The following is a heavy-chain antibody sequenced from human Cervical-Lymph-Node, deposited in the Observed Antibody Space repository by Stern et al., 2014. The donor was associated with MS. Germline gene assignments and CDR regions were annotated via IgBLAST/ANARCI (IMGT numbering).Heavy chain of an antibody. J-gene: IGHJ5*02. CDR1: GGTFSKFP. Sequence: QVQLVQSGAEVTKPGSSVKVSCKASGGTFSKFPSSWVRQAPGQGIEWMGGIFPVYGTPTYAQEFRGRVTITAYVSTSTVYMELSRLRSDDTAVYYCALSSETSDRWYSLGYDLWGQGTLVTVSS. CDR3: ALSSETSDRWYSLGYDL. D-gene: IGHD6-13*01. V-gene: IGHV1-69*01. CDR2: IFPVYGTP.